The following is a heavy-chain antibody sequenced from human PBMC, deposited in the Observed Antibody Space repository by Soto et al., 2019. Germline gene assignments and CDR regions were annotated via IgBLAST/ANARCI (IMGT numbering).Heavy chain of an antibody. CDR3: ARGLSSSSWYRYSYFDY. CDR2: MNPNSGNT. Sequence: ASVKVSCKASGYTFTSYDINWVRQATGQGLEWMGWMNPNSGNTGYAQKFQGRVTMTRITSISTAYMELSSLRSEDTAVYYCARGLSSSSWYRYSYFDYWGQGTLVTVSS. CDR1: GYTFTSYD. V-gene: IGHV1-8*01. J-gene: IGHJ4*02. D-gene: IGHD6-13*01.